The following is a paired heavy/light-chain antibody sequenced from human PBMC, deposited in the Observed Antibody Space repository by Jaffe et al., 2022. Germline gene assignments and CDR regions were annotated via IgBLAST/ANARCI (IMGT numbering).Heavy chain of an antibody. CDR2: INPNSGGT. CDR1: GYTFTGYY. CDR3: ASGPGSGYSGYDSPFDY. Sequence: QVQLVQSGAEVKKPGASVKVSCKASGYTFTGYYMHWVRQAPGQGLEWMGRINPNSGGTNYAQKFQGRVTMTRDTSISTAYMELSRLRSDDTAVYYCASGPGSGYSGYDSPFDYWGQGTLVTVSS. D-gene: IGHD5-12*01. J-gene: IGHJ4*02. V-gene: IGHV1-2*06.
Light chain of an antibody. V-gene: IGLV3-9*01. J-gene: IGLJ3*02. CDR3: QVWDSSPGGV. Sequence: SYELTQPLSVSVALGQTARITCGGNNIGSKNVHWYQQKPGQAPVLVIYRDSNRPSGIPERFSGSNSGNTATLTISRAQAGDEADYYCQVWDSSPGGVFGGGTKLTVL. CDR2: RDS. CDR1: NIGSKN.